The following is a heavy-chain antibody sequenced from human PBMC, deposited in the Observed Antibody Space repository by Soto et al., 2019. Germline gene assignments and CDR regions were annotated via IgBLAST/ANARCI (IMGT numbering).Heavy chain of an antibody. CDR3: AKYASSSWSLFDY. D-gene: IGHD6-13*01. V-gene: IGHV3-23*01. Sequence: GGSLRLSCAASGFTSNNYAMSWVRQAPGKGLEWVSSFSDSGANTYYSDSVKGRFTISRDNSKNTLYLQMNSLRADDTAVYYCAKYASSSWSLFDYWGQGTLVTVSS. CDR2: FSDSGANT. CDR1: GFTSNNYA. J-gene: IGHJ4*02.